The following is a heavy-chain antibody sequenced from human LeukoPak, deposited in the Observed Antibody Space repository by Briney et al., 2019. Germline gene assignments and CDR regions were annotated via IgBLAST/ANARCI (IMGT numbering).Heavy chain of an antibody. D-gene: IGHD2-2*01. Sequence: SETLSLTCTVSGGSISAYYWNWIRQPPGKGLEWIGYIFNTGSTNYNPSLKSRVTISVDMSKNQFSLRLSSLTAADTAVYYCARYSADNSGYQIYYMNVWGKGTTVTVSS. J-gene: IGHJ6*03. CDR1: GGSISAYY. CDR2: IFNTGST. CDR3: ARYSADNSGYQIYYMNV. V-gene: IGHV4-59*01.